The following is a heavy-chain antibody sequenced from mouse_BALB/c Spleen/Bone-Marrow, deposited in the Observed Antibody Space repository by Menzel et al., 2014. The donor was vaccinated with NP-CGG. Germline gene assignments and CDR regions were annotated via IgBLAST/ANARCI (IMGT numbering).Heavy chain of an antibody. CDR1: GFSLTSYG. CDR3: ARDYGSSYYAMDY. D-gene: IGHD1-1*01. J-gene: IGHJ4*01. Sequence: VQLQQSGPGLVAPSQSLSITCTVSGFSLTSYGVHWVRPPPGKGLEWLGVIWAGGSTNYNSALMSRLSISKGNSKSQVFLKMNSLQTDDTAMYYCARDYGSSYYAMDYWGQGTSVTVSS. V-gene: IGHV2-9*02. CDR2: IWAGGST.